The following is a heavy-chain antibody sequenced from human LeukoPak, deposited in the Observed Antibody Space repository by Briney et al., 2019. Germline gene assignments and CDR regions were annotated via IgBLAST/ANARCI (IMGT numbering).Heavy chain of an antibody. CDR3: ARDRSYGSFGWFDP. J-gene: IGHJ5*02. CDR2: IIPIFGTA. V-gene: IGHV1-69*05. CDR1: GGTFSSYA. Sequence: SVKVSCKASGGTFSSYAISWVRQAPGRGLEWMGGIIPIFGTANYAQKFQGRVTITTDESTSTAYMELSSLRSEDTAVYYCARDRSYGSFGWFDPWGQGTLVTVSS. D-gene: IGHD5-18*01.